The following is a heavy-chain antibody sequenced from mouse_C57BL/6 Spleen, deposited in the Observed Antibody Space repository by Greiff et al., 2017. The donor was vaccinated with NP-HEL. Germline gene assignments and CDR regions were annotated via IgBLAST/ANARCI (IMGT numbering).Heavy chain of an antibody. CDR1: GYTFTSYW. J-gene: IGHJ1*03. CDR3: ARWGYDYWYVDV. CDR2: IYPSDSET. V-gene: IGHV1-61*01. D-gene: IGHD2-2*01. Sequence: QVQLQQPGAELVRPGSSVKLSCKASGYTFTSYWMDWVKQRPGQGLEWIGNIYPSDSETHYTQKFKDKATLTVDKSSSTAYMQLSSLTSEDSAVYYCARWGYDYWYVDVWGTGTTVTVSS.